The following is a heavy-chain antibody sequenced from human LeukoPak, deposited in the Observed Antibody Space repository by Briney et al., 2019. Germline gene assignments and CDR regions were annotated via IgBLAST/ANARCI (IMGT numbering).Heavy chain of an antibody. Sequence: ASVKVSCKASGYTFTSYDINWVRQATGQGLEWMGWMNPNSGNTGYAQKFQGRVTMTRNTSISTAYTELSSLRSEDTAVYYCARRNSPSRTTALPRGRAFDIWGQGTVVSVSS. CDR2: MNPNSGNT. J-gene: IGHJ3*02. V-gene: IGHV1-8*02. CDR1: GYTFTSYD. CDR3: ARRNSPSRTTALPRGRAFDI. D-gene: IGHD2/OR15-2a*01.